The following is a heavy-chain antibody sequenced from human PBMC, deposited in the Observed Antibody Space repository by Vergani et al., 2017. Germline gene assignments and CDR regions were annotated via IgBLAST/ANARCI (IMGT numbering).Heavy chain of an antibody. V-gene: IGHV3-30*18. CDR3: AKERAYSSSWYSGLENDP. Sequence: VQLVESGGGVVQPGRSLRLSCAASGFTFSSYGMHWVRQAPGKGLEWVAVISYDGSNKYYADSVKGRFTISRDNSKNTLYLQMNSLRAEDTAVYYCAKERAYSSSWYSGLENDPWGQGTLVTVSS. CDR2: ISYDGSNK. J-gene: IGHJ5*02. CDR1: GFTFSSYG. D-gene: IGHD6-13*01.